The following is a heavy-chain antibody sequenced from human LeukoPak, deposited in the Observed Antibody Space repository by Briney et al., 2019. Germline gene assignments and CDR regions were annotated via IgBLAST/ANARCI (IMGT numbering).Heavy chain of an antibody. V-gene: IGHV3-9*01. J-gene: IGHJ6*02. Sequence: PGGSLRLSCAASGFTFDDYAMHWVRQALGKGLEWVSGISWNSGSIGYADSVKGRFTISRDNAKNSLYLQMNSLRAEDTALYYCAKDGAPLRFFEWLSYGMDVWGQGTTVTVSS. CDR3: AKDGAPLRFFEWLSYGMDV. CDR1: GFTFDDYA. CDR2: ISWNSGSI. D-gene: IGHD3-3*01.